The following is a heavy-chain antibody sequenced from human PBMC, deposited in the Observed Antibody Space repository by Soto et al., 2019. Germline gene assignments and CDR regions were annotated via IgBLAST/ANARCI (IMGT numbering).Heavy chain of an antibody. D-gene: IGHD3-16*02. CDR1: GFTFSSYG. CDR3: AKDSRYVWGSYRLDELDY. Sequence: GGSLRLSCAASGFTFSSYGMHWVRQAPGKGLEWVAVISYDGSNKYYADSVKGRFTISRDNSKNTLYLQMNSLRAEDTAVYYCAKDSRYVWGSYRLDELDYWGQGTLVTVYS. V-gene: IGHV3-30*18. J-gene: IGHJ4*02. CDR2: ISYDGSNK.